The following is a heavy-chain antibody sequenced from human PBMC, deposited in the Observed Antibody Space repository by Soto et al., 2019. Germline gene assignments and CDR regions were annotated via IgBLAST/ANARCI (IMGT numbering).Heavy chain of an antibody. Sequence: EVQLVESGGGLVKPGGSLRLSCAASGFTFSSYSMNWVRQAPGKGLEWVSSISSSSSYIYYADSVKGRFTISRDNAKNTLYLQMNSLRAEDTAVYYCARDEPYCRGGSCYGYWVQGTLVTVSS. J-gene: IGHJ4*02. V-gene: IGHV3-21*01. CDR2: ISSSSSYI. CDR1: GFTFSSYS. CDR3: ARDEPYCRGGSCYGY. D-gene: IGHD2-15*01.